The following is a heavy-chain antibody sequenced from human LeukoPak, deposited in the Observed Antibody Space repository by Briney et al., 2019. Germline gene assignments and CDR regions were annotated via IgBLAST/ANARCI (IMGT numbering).Heavy chain of an antibody. D-gene: IGHD5-18*01. CDR1: GGTFSSYA. CDR2: IIPIFGTA. J-gene: IGHJ4*02. Sequence: ESSVKVSCKASGGTFSSYAISWVRQAPGQGLEWMGGIIPIFGTANYAQKFQGRVMITADESTSTAYMELSSLRSEDTAVYYCARDGYSYALDYWGQGTLVTVSS. V-gene: IGHV1-69*01. CDR3: ARDGYSYALDY.